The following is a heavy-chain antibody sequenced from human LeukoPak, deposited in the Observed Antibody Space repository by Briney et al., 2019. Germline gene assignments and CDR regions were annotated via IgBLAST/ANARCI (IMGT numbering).Heavy chain of an antibody. CDR2: IYHSGST. CDR1: AYSISSGHY. CDR3: ARDATGLGNYFDF. J-gene: IGHJ4*01. D-gene: IGHD7-27*01. Sequence: PSETLSLTCSVSAYSISSGHYWGWIRQPPGKGLEWIGNIYHSGSTFYNPSLKSRVTISVDTSKNQFSLRLTSVTAADTAVYYCARDATGLGNYFDFWGHGTLVTVSS. V-gene: IGHV4-38-2*02.